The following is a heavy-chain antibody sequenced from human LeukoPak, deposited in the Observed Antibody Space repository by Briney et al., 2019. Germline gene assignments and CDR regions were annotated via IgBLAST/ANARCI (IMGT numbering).Heavy chain of an antibody. V-gene: IGHV3-7*04. CDR3: ARSQSLGY. Sequence: GGSLRLSCAASGFTFSSYWMSWVRQAPGKGLEWVANIKHDGSDKYYVDSVKGRFTISRDNAENSLYLQMNSLRDEDTAMYYCARSQSLGYWGQGTLVTVSS. CDR2: IKHDGSDK. J-gene: IGHJ4*02. CDR1: GFTFSSYW.